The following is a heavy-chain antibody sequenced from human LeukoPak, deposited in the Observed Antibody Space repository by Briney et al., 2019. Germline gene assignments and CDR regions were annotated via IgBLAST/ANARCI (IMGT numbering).Heavy chain of an antibody. CDR1: GYTXSNYG. J-gene: IGHJ4*02. D-gene: IGHD5-18*01. CDR3: ARTWIQLWPGTADY. V-gene: IGHV1-18*01. CDR2: ISAYNGNT. Sequence: GASVKVSCRASGYTXSNYGITGVRQGPGQGLEWMGWISAYNGNTNYAQKLQGRVTMTTDTSTSTAYMELRSLRSDDTAVYYCARTWIQLWPGTADYWGQGTLVTVSS.